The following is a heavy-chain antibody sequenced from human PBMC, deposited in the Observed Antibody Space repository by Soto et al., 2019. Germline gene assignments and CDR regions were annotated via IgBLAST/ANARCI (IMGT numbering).Heavy chain of an antibody. J-gene: IGHJ6*03. D-gene: IGHD7-27*01. CDR3: AREEGSDNMGTFPFCYMDV. Sequence: QVQLVQSGPEVKKSGSSVKVSCKLSGGTFTSETISWVRHAPGQGLEWMGRIIPILGTGNYAQKFQGRITITEDKYTNTGYMELSSLASEDTAVYFCAREEGSDNMGTFPFCYMDVLGNGTTVTVSS. V-gene: IGHV1-69*08. CDR1: GGTFTSET. CDR2: IIPILGTG.